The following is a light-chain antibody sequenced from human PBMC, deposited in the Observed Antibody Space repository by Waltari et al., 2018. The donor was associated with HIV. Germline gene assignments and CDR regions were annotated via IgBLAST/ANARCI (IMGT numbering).Light chain of an antibody. J-gene: IGLJ1*01. CDR2: EVT. CDR3: YSYSDTSSSYV. Sequence: QSALTQPASVSGSPGQSITISCPGTSNDVGNFNLVSWYQQYPGKAPKLLIYEVTKRPSGASNRFSASKSGNTASLTISGLRAEDEADYYCYSYSDTSSSYVFGTGTKVTVL. CDR1: SNDVGNFNL. V-gene: IGLV2-23*02.